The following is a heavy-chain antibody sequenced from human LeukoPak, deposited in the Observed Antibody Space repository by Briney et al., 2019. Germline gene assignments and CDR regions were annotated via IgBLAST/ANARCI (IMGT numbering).Heavy chain of an antibody. V-gene: IGHV1-46*01. CDR2: INPSGGST. J-gene: IGHJ4*02. D-gene: IGHD4-17*01. CDR3: AREYSHGDHDY. Sequence: ASVKVSCKASGYTFTSYYMHWVRQAPGQGLEWMGIINPSGGSTSYAQEFQGRVTMTRDTSTSTVYMELSSLRSEDTAVYYCAREYSHGDHDYWGQGTLVTVSS. CDR1: GYTFTSYY.